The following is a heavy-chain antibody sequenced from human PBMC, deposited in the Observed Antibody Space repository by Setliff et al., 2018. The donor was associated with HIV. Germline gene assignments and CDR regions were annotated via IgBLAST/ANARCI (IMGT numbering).Heavy chain of an antibody. CDR1: GGSISSYY. D-gene: IGHD2-15*01. CDR3: ARCRWSHLADY. Sequence: NPSETLSLTCTVSGGSISSYYWSWIRQPPGKGLEWIGYIYYSGSTNYNPSLKSRVTISVDTSKNQFSLKLSSVTAADTAVYYCARCRWSHLADYWGQGTLVTVSS. V-gene: IGHV4-59*01. J-gene: IGHJ4*02. CDR2: IYYSGST.